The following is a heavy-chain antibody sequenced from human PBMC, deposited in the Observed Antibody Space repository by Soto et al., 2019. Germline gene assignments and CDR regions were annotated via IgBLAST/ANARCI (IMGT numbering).Heavy chain of an antibody. CDR2: ISAYNGNT. V-gene: IGHV1-18*01. J-gene: IGHJ6*03. CDR1: GYTFTSYG. CDR3: ARGSFNWNDHYYYYYYMDV. Sequence: ASVKVSCKASGYTFTSYGISWVRQAPGQGLEWMGWISAYNGNTNYAQKLQGRATMTTDTSTSTAYMELRSLRSDDTAVYYCARGSFNWNDHYYYYYYMDVWGKGTTVTVSS. D-gene: IGHD1-1*01.